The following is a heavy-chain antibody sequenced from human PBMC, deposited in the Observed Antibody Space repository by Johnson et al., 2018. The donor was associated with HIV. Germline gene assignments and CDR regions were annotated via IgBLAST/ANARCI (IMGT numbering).Heavy chain of an antibody. CDR2: ISSGSTI. CDR1: GFTVSSSD. D-gene: IGHD3-10*01. J-gene: IGHJ3*02. CDR3: AREEVLDAFDI. Sequence: VQLVESRGVLVQPGGSLRLSCAASGFTVSSSDMSWVRQAPGKGLEWVSCISSGSTIYYADSVKGRFTISRDNSKNTLYLQMNSLRAEDTAVYYCAREEVLDAFDIWGQGTMVT. V-gene: IGHV3-66*01.